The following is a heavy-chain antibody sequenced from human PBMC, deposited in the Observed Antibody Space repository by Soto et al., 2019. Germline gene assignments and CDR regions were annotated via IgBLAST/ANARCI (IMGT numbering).Heavy chain of an antibody. V-gene: IGHV3-30-3*01. CDR2: ISYDGTNE. Sequence: GGSLRLSCAASGFTFRNYAIHWVRQAPGKGLERMAVISYDGTNENYADSVKGRFTISRDNSKNTLYLQMNSLRAEDTAVYYCARDRSYDSSGYYSRYYGLDVWGQGTTVTVSS. D-gene: IGHD3-22*01. CDR1: GFTFRNYA. CDR3: ARDRSYDSSGYYSRYYGLDV. J-gene: IGHJ6*02.